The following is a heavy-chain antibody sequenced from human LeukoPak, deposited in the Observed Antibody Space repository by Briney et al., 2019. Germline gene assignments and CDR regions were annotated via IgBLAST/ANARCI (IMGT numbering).Heavy chain of an antibody. V-gene: IGHV3-23*01. D-gene: IGHD3-22*01. Sequence: GGSLRLSCAASGFTFSSYGMSWVRQAPGKGLEWVSAISGSGGSTYYAGSVKGRFTISRDNSKNTLYLQMNSLRAEDTAVYYCAKDQLRDIVVVISRYFDYWGQGTLVTVSS. CDR3: AKDQLRDIVVVISRYFDY. J-gene: IGHJ4*02. CDR1: GFTFSSYG. CDR2: ISGSGGST.